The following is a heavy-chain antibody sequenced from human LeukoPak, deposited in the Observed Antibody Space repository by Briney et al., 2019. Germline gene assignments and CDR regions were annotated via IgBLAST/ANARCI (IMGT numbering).Heavy chain of an antibody. J-gene: IGHJ3*02. V-gene: IGHV3-9*01. D-gene: IGHD6-19*01. CDR3: AKVLSIAVGRDAFDI. CDR1: GFTFDDYA. Sequence: GGSLRLSCAASGFTFDDYAMHCVRHAPGKGLEWVSGISWNSGSIIYADSVKGRFTISRDNAKNSLYLQMNSLRAEDTAWYSCAKVLSIAVGRDAFDIWGQGTMVPVSS. CDR2: ISWNSGSI.